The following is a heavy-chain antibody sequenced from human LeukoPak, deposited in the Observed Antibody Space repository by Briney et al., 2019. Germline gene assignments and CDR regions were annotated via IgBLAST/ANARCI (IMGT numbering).Heavy chain of an antibody. V-gene: IGHV1-2*02. Sequence: ASVKVSCKASGYSFTDYYIHWVRQAPGQGLAWLGWITPNSGATNYAQKFQGRVTMTRDTSISTAYMELSRLRSDDTAVYYCARNPEDDTTAFYRRVLYLWGQGTLVTVSS. CDR2: ITPNSGAT. CDR3: ARNPEDDTTAFYRRVLYL. J-gene: IGHJ5*02. D-gene: IGHD3-22*01. CDR1: GYSFTDYY.